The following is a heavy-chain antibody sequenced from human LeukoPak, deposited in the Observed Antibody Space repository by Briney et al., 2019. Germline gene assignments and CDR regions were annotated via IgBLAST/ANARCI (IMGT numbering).Heavy chain of an antibody. Sequence: GGSLRLSCAASGFTFTSHAMTWVRQAPGKGLEWVSVIGGSGGSTYDADSVRGRFTISRDNSKNTLYLEMNSLRADDTAVYFCARDRYGDYSSDYWGQGTLVTVSS. D-gene: IGHD4-17*01. CDR1: GFTFTSHA. J-gene: IGHJ4*02. CDR2: IGGSGGST. CDR3: ARDRYGDYSSDY. V-gene: IGHV3-23*01.